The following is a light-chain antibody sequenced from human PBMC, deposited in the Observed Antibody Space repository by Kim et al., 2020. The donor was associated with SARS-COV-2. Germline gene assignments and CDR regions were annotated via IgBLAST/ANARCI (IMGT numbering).Light chain of an antibody. CDR1: LDIDDS. J-gene: IGKJ4*01. CDR3: QQYSTMPLS. CDR2: MAT. V-gene: IGKV1-NL1*01. Sequence: YASVGDTVTVTCRASLDIDDSLAWYQHKPGKAPKLLLYMATRLESGVPSRFRGSGSGKGFTLRITSLQPEDFGTYFCQQYSTMPLSFGGGTKLEI.